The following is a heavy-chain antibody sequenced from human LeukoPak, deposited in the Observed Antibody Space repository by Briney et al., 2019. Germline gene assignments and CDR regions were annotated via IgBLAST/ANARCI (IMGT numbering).Heavy chain of an antibody. CDR1: GGSFNGYF. Sequence: SETLSLTCAVYGGSFNGYFWTWIRQPPGEGLEWIGEINHSGSTSYNPSLKSRVTISVDTSKNQFSLMLSSVTAADTAVYYCARSYYDSSGYSDYWGQGTLVTVSS. CDR3: ARSYYDSSGYSDY. D-gene: IGHD3-22*01. CDR2: INHSGST. V-gene: IGHV4-34*01. J-gene: IGHJ4*02.